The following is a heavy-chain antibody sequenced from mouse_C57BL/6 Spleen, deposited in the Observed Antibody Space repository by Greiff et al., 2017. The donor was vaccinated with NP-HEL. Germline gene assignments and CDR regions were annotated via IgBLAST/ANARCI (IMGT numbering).Heavy chain of an antibody. Sequence: QVQLQQPGAELVKPGASVKMSCKASGYTFTSYWITWVKQRPGQGLEWIGDIYPGSGSTNYNEKFKSKATLTVDTSSSTAYMQLSSLTSEDSAVYYCARSREVVEWFAYWGQGTLVTVSA. CDR1: GYTFTSYW. D-gene: IGHD1-1*01. CDR3: ARSREVVEWFAY. V-gene: IGHV1-55*01. CDR2: IYPGSGST. J-gene: IGHJ3*01.